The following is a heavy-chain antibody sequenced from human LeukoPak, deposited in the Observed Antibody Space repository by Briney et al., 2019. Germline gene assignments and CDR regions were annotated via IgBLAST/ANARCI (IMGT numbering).Heavy chain of an antibody. CDR3: ARGPYYYGSGSLTYYYYYYMDV. J-gene: IGHJ6*03. CDR1: GGSFSGYY. D-gene: IGHD3-10*01. V-gene: IGHV4-34*01. CDR2: INHSGST. Sequence: KPSDTLSLTCAVYGGSFSGYYWSWIRQPPGKGLEWIGEINHSGSTNYNPSLKSRVTISVDTSKNQFSLKLSSVTAADTAVYYCARGPYYYGSGSLTYYYYYYMDVWGKGTTVTVSS.